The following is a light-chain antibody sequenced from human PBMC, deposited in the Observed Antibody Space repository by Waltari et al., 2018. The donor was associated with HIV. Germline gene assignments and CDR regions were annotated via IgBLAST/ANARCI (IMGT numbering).Light chain of an antibody. CDR2: RNN. J-gene: IGLJ3*02. Sequence: QSVLTQPPSASGTPGQRVTISCSGSSSNTGSNYVYWYQQVPGTTPTPLIYRNNQRPSGVPERFSGSKSGTSASLAISGLRYEDEADYYCAAWDDSLSGPVFGGGTKLTVL. CDR1: SSNTGSNY. V-gene: IGLV1-47*01. CDR3: AAWDDSLSGPV.